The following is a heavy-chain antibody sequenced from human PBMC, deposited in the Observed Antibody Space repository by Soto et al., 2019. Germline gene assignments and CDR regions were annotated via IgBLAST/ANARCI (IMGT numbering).Heavy chain of an antibody. J-gene: IGHJ4*02. CDR3: ARAESSSWHNFDY. CDR2: ISYDGSNK. Sequence: QVQLVESGGGVVQPGRSLRLSCAASGFTFSRYAMHWVRQAPGKGLEWVAVISYDGSNKYYADSVKGRFTISRDNFKNTRYLQMNSLRAEDTAVYYCARAESSSWHNFDYWGQGTLVTASS. CDR1: GFTFSRYA. V-gene: IGHV3-30-3*01. D-gene: IGHD6-13*01.